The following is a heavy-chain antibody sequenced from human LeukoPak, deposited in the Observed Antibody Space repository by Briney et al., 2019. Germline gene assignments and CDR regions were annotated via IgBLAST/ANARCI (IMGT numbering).Heavy chain of an antibody. Sequence: SETLSLTCTVSGGSISSYYWSWIRQPPGKGLEWIGYIYYSGSTNYNPSLKSRVTTSVDTSKNQFSLKLSSVTAADTAVYYCARNMVRGVIISPYFDYWGQGTLVTVSS. CDR1: GGSISSYY. V-gene: IGHV4-59*01. D-gene: IGHD3-10*01. CDR3: ARNMVRGVIISPYFDY. CDR2: IYYSGST. J-gene: IGHJ4*02.